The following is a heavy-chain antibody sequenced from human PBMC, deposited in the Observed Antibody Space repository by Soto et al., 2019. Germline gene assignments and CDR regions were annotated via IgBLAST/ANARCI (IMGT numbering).Heavy chain of an antibody. Sequence: VGALRLSCAASVFTFSNAWMNCVRQAPGKGLEWVGRIKSKTDGGTTDYAAPVKGRFTISRDDSKNTLYLQMNSLKTEDTAVYYCTTGQVATVTDVWGQGTTVTVSS. V-gene: IGHV3-15*07. CDR1: VFTFSNAW. D-gene: IGHD5-12*01. CDR2: IKSKTDGGTT. CDR3: TTGQVATVTDV. J-gene: IGHJ6*02.